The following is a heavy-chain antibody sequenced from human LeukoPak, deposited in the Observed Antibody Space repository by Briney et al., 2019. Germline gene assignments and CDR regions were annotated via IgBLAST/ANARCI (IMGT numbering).Heavy chain of an antibody. CDR3: ARGYTAVVTPGY. D-gene: IGHD4-23*01. V-gene: IGHV4-61*08. Sequence: PSETLSLTCTVSGGSISSGGYYWSWIRQPPGKGLEWIGYIYYSGSTNYNPSLKSRVTISVDTSKNQFSLKLSSVTAADTAVYYCARGYTAVVTPGYWGQGTLVTVSS. CDR2: IYYSGST. J-gene: IGHJ4*02. CDR1: GGSISSGGYY.